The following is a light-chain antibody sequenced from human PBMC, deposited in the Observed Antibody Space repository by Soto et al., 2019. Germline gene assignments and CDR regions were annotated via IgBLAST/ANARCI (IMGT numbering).Light chain of an antibody. CDR1: QSISQS. V-gene: IGKV3-20*01. J-gene: IGKJ1*01. Sequence: EVVLTQSPGTPSLSPGERATLSCRASQSISQSLAWYQQRPGQSPRLLIYDASRRATGIPDRFTGSGFGTDFTLTISRLAPEDLAVYYCQQYGGSPRTFGQGTKVELK. CDR3: QQYGGSPRT. CDR2: DAS.